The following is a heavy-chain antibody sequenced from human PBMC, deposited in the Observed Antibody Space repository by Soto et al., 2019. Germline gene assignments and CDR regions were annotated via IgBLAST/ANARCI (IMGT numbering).Heavy chain of an antibody. CDR1: GFTFAGYA. CDR2: ISGSDGIT. Sequence: PGGSLRLSCAASGFTFAGYAMSWVRQAPGEGLEWVSAISGSDGITYYADSVKGRFTISRDNSKDTLYLQMNSLRAEDTAVYYCARAPRTYDFPYYFDYWGQGTLVTVSS. V-gene: IGHV3-23*01. J-gene: IGHJ4*02. CDR3: ARAPRTYDFPYYFDY. D-gene: IGHD3-3*01.